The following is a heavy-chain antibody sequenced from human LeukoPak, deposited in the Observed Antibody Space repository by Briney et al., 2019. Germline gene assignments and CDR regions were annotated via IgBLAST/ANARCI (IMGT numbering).Heavy chain of an antibody. V-gene: IGHV4-34*01. Sequence: SETLSLTCAVYGGSFSAYYWSWIRQSPGKGLQWIAEVNHRGGTNYNPSVKGRVTISVDTYKNQFSLKVTYLTAADTSAYYRARGSTISENGYFDYWGQGTRVTVSS. CDR3: ARGSTISENGYFDY. J-gene: IGHJ4*03. CDR1: GGSFSAYY. CDR2: VNHRGGT. D-gene: IGHD5-24*01.